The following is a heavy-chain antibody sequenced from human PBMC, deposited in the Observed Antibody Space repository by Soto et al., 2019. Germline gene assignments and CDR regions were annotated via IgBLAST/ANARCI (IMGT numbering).Heavy chain of an antibody. D-gene: IGHD3-9*01. J-gene: IGHJ5*02. Sequence: GGSLRLSCAASGFTFSSYAMSWVRQAPGKGLEWVSAISGSGGSTYYADSVKGRFTISRDNSKNTLYLQMNSLRAEDTAVYYCAKENYDILTGYPRGFDPWGQGTLVTVSS. V-gene: IGHV3-23*01. CDR3: AKENYDILTGYPRGFDP. CDR2: ISGSGGST. CDR1: GFTFSSYA.